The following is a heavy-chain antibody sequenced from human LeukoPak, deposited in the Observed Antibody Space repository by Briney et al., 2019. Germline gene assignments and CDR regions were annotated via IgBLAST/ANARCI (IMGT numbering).Heavy chain of an antibody. Sequence: GRSLRLSCAASGFTFSSYSMNWVRQAPGKGLEWVSFISSSSSTIYYADSVKGRFTISRDNAKYSLYLQMNSLRAEDTAVYYCARDRGGSYSAIDYWGQGTLVTVSS. V-gene: IGHV3-48*04. CDR2: ISSSSSTI. D-gene: IGHD1-26*01. CDR3: ARDRGGSYSAIDY. CDR1: GFTFSSYS. J-gene: IGHJ4*02.